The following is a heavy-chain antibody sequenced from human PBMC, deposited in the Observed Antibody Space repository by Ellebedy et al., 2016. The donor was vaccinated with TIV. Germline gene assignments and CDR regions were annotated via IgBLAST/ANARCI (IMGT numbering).Heavy chain of an antibody. CDR2: INPSGGST. V-gene: IGHV1-46*04. D-gene: IGHD5-12*01. CDR1: GYTFTGYY. CDR3: ARDHGAMIIPQGFVDY. Sequence: ASAKVSCKASGYTFTGYYMHWVRQAPGQGLEWMGIINPSGGSTSYAQKLQGRVTMTRDTSTSTVYMELSSLRSEDTAVYYCARDHGAMIIPQGFVDYWGQGTLVTVSS. J-gene: IGHJ4*02.